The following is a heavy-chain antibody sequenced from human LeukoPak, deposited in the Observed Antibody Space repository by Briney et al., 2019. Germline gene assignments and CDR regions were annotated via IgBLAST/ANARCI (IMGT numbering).Heavy chain of an antibody. Sequence: GASVKVSCKASGGTFSSYTINWVRHPPAQGLEWMGRIIPILGIANYAQKFQDRVTITADQSTSTAYMELSSLRSADTAVYDCARDNDYVFLDYWGQGTLVTVSS. CDR2: IIPILGIA. D-gene: IGHD4-17*01. V-gene: IGHV1-69*04. J-gene: IGHJ4*02. CDR3: ARDNDYVFLDY. CDR1: GGTFSSYT.